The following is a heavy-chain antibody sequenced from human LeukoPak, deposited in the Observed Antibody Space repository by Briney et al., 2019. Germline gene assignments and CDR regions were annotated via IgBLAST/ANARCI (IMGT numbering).Heavy chain of an antibody. CDR3: ARAHYYYDSASPRTSLQC. J-gene: IGHJ4*02. CDR1: GFTFSSDE. D-gene: IGHD3-22*01. V-gene: IGHV3-48*03. Sequence: GGSLRLSCAASGFTFSSDEMNWVRPAPGKGREWVSYISSIGSTTYYADSVKGGFTLSTDNAKNSLYLQMNSLRAEDTAVYYCARAHYYYDSASPRTSLQCGGQGTLVTVSS. CDR2: ISSIGSTT.